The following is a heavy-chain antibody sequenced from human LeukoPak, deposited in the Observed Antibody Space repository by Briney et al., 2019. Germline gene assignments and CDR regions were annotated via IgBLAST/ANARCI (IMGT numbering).Heavy chain of an antibody. CDR3: AMVRGVITNFDY. D-gene: IGHD3-10*01. CDR2: ISAYNGNT. Sequence: APGKASCKASGYAFTPYGISGVRQAPGQGLEWRGWISAYNGNTNYAQKLQGRVAMTTDTSTSTAYMELRSLRSDDTAVYYCAMVRGVITNFDYWGQGTLVTVSS. CDR1: GYAFTPYG. V-gene: IGHV1-18*04. J-gene: IGHJ4*02.